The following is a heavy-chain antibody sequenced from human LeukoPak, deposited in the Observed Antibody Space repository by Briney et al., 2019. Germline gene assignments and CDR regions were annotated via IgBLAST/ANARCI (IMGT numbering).Heavy chain of an antibody. CDR2: ISSSSSYI. CDR3: ARVSRYCSSTSCLLFDY. V-gene: IGHV3-21*01. Sequence: PGGSLRLSCAASGFTFSSYSMNWVRQDPGKGLEWVSSISSSSSYIYYADSVKGRFTISRDNAKNSLYLQMNSLRAEDTAVYYCARVSRYCSSTSCLLFDYWGQGTLVTVSS. D-gene: IGHD2-2*01. CDR1: GFTFSSYS. J-gene: IGHJ4*02.